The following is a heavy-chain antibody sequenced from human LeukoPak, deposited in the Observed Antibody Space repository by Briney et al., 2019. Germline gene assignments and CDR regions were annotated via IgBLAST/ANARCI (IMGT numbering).Heavy chain of an antibody. J-gene: IGHJ1*01. D-gene: IGHD6-19*01. CDR2: ISYDGSNK. CDR1: GFTFSSYA. CDR3: ARPKGTVAGARAEYFQH. Sequence: GGSLRLSCAASGFTFSSYAMHWVRQAPGKGLEWVAVISYDGSNKYYADSMKGRFTISRDNSKNTLYLQMNSLRAEDTAVYYCARPKGTVAGARAEYFQHWGQGTLVTVSS. V-gene: IGHV3-30-3*01.